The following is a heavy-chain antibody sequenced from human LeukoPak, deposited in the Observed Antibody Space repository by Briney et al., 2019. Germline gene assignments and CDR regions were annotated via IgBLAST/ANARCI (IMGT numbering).Heavy chain of an antibody. V-gene: IGHV4-34*01. CDR3: AGYYG. CDR1: GGSFSGYY. CDR2: INHTGST. Sequence: SETLSLTCAVYGGSFSGYYWSWIRQAPGKGLEWIGEINHTGSTNYNPSLKSRVTISVDTSKNQFSLKLSSVTAADTDVYSCAGYYGWGQGTLVTVSS. J-gene: IGHJ4*02. D-gene: IGHD3-10*01.